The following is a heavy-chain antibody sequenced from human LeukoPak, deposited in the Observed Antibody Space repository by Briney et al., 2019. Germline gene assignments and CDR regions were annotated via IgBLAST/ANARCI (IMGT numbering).Heavy chain of an antibody. Sequence: PGGSLRLSCAASGFTFSTYSMNWVRQAPGKGLEWVAYITSGSDAIYYADAVKGRFTISRDNAKNSLYLQMSSLRAEDTAVYYCARDPPRRYDYWGQGTLVTVS. CDR2: ITSGSDAI. V-gene: IGHV3-48*01. CDR3: ARDPPRRYDY. CDR1: GFTFSTYS. J-gene: IGHJ4*02.